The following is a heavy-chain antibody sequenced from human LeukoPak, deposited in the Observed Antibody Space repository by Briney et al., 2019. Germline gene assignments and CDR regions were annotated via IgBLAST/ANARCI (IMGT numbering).Heavy chain of an antibody. J-gene: IGHJ4*02. V-gene: IGHV3-74*01. CDR1: GFTFSSYW. Sequence: GGSLRLSGAASGFTFSSYWMHWVRQVPGKGLVWVSRIKTDGSSISYADSVKGRFTISRDNAKNTLYLQMNSLRAEDTAVYYCARDSTVVPAAPDYWGQGTLVTVSS. D-gene: IGHD2-2*01. CDR3: ARDSTVVPAAPDY. CDR2: IKTDGSSI.